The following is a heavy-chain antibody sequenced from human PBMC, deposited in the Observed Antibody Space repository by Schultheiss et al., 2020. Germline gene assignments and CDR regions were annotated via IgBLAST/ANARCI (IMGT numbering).Heavy chain of an antibody. Sequence: GGSLRLSCAASGFTFSSYWMHWVRQAPGKGLEWVSTISGSSGSTSYADSVKGRFTISRDNSKNTLSLQMNSLRAEDTAVYYCARRYSSSWYYGMDVWGQGTTVNVSS. J-gene: IGHJ6*02. D-gene: IGHD6-13*01. CDR2: ISGSSGST. CDR3: ARRYSSSWYYGMDV. V-gene: IGHV3-23*01. CDR1: GFTFSSYW.